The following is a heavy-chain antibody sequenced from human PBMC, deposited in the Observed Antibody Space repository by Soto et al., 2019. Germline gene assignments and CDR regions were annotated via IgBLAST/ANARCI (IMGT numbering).Heavy chain of an antibody. CDR1: AYTCSNYA. D-gene: IGHD5-12*01. CDR3: ARAISLIVAAPAY. V-gene: IGHV1-18*04. J-gene: IGHJ4*02. Sequence: ASVKVSCKTSAYTCSNYAISWVRQAPGQGLEWMGWVSPYNGNANYTEKFQGRVSMTTDTSTTTAYMELTSLTSDDTAIYYCARAISLIVAAPAYWGQGTLVTVSS. CDR2: VSPYNGNA.